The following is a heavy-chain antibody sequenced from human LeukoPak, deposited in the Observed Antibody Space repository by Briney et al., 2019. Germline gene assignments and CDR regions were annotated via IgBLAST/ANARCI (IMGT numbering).Heavy chain of an antibody. CDR3: ARDNGGNSGFDY. D-gene: IGHD4-23*01. CDR1: GDSVSSISAA. J-gene: IGHJ4*02. V-gene: IGHV6-1*01. CDR2: TYYRSKWYN. Sequence: SQTLSLTCAIAGDSVSSISAAWNWIRQSPSRGLEWLGRTYYRSKWYNDYAASVKSRLIINPDTSKNQFPLQLNSVTPEDTAVYYCARDNGGNSGFDYWGQGTLVTVSS.